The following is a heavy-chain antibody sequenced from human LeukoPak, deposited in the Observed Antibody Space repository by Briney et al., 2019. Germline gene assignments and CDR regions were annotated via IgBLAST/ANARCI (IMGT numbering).Heavy chain of an antibody. Sequence: KTSQTLSLTCTVSGGSVSSGGYYWSWIRQPPGKGLEWIGYMYHSGGTYYNPSLKSRVTISVDRSKNQFSLKLSSVTAADTAVYYCAREGVVVPAAIDYWGQGTLVTVSS. V-gene: IGHV4-30-2*01. CDR3: AREGVVVPAAIDY. J-gene: IGHJ4*02. CDR2: MYHSGGT. CDR1: GGSVSSGGYY. D-gene: IGHD2-2*02.